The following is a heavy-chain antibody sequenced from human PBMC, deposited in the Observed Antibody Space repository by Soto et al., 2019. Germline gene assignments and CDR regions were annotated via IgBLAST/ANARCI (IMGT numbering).Heavy chain of an antibody. Sequence: GESLKISCKGSGYSFTSYWIGWVRQMPGKGLEWMGIIYPGDSDTRYSPSFQGQVPISADKSISTAYLQWSSLKASDTAMYYCARNYGRSTGYYYYGMDVWGQGTTVTVSS. V-gene: IGHV5-51*01. CDR2: IYPGDSDT. CDR1: GYSFTSYW. D-gene: IGHD3-16*01. J-gene: IGHJ6*02. CDR3: ARNYGRSTGYYYYGMDV.